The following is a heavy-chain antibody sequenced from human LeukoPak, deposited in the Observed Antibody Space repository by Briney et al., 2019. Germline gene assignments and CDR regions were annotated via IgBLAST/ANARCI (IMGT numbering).Heavy chain of an antibody. J-gene: IGHJ4*02. CDR1: GGSVGSDNSY. Sequence: SETLSLTCTVSGGSVGSDNSYWNWIRQPAGKGLEWIGRIYADGSSTYNPPLKSRVTISVDTSKNQFSLKLSSVTAADTAVYYCAREVDTAMVTRFDYWGQGTLVTVSS. CDR2: IYADGSS. CDR3: AREVDTAMVTRFDY. V-gene: IGHV4-61*02. D-gene: IGHD5-18*01.